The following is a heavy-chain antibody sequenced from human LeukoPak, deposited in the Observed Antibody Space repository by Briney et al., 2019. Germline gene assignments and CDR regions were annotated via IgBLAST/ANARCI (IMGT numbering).Heavy chain of an antibody. V-gene: IGHV4-39*07. CDR1: GGSISSSSYY. J-gene: IGHJ4*02. CDR3: ATQTPYYYDSSVRFDY. CDR2: IYYSGST. Sequence: PLETLSLTCTVSGGSISSSSYYWGWIRQPPGKGLEWIGSIYYSGSTYYNPSLKSRVTISVDTSKNQFSLKLSSVTAADTAVYYCATQTPYYYDSSVRFDYWGQGTLVTVSS. D-gene: IGHD3-22*01.